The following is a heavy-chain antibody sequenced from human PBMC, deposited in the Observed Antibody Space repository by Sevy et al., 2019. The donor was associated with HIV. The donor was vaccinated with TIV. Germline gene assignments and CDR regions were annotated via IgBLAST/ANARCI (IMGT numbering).Heavy chain of an antibody. CDR2: MNQDGTER. V-gene: IGHV3-7*01. Sequence: GGSLRLSCAASGFSFSTYWMTWVRQAPGKGLEWVATMNQDGTERDYVDSVKGRFTISRDNTKTSLFLQMNSLSAEDTGVYYCVREGLGGFSYSLDCWGQGTLLTVSS. D-gene: IGHD3-16*01. J-gene: IGHJ4*02. CDR1: GFSFSTYW. CDR3: VREGLGGFSYSLDC.